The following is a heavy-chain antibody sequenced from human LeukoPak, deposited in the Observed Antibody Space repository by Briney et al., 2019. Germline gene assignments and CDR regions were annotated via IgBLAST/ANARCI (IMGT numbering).Heavy chain of an antibody. Sequence: SETLSLTCTVSGGSITSYFWSWIRQPPGKGLEYIGYISSSGSTNYNPSLKSRVTISIDTSRNQFSLKLSSVTAADTAVYYCARYSSGDRGYFDYWGQGTLVTVSS. CDR2: ISSSGST. CDR3: ARYSSGDRGYFDY. CDR1: GGSITSYF. J-gene: IGHJ4*02. D-gene: IGHD6-19*01. V-gene: IGHV4-59*01.